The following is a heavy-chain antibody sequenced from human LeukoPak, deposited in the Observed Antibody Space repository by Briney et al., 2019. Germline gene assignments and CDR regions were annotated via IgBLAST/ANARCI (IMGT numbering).Heavy chain of an antibody. CDR1: GFTFSSYA. J-gene: IGHJ4*02. CDR2: ISGSGGNT. CDR3: AKDLGNWKFLIDY. V-gene: IGHV3-23*01. Sequence: GGSLRLSCAASGFTFSSYAMSWVRQAPGKGLEWVSVISGSGGNTNYADSVKGLVTISRDNYRNTLFLQMNRMRAEDTAVYHCAKDLGNWKFLIDYWGQGTLVTVSS. D-gene: IGHD1-20*01.